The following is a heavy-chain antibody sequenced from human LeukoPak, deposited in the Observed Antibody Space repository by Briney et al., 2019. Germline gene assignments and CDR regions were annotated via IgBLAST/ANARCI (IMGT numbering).Heavy chain of an antibody. Sequence: ASVKVSCKASGYTFTGYYMHWVRQAPGQGLEWMGWINPNSGGTNYAQKFQGRVTMTRDTSISTAYMELSRLRSDDTAVYYCARDQVTWDAFAIWGQGTMVTVSS. V-gene: IGHV1-2*02. D-gene: IGHD5-18*01. J-gene: IGHJ3*02. CDR2: INPNSGGT. CDR3: ARDQVTWDAFAI. CDR1: GYTFTGYY.